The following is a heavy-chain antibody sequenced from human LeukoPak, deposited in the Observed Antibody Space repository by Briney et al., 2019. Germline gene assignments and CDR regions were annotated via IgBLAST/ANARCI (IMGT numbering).Heavy chain of an antibody. Sequence: QPGGSLRLSCAASGFTFSSYEMNWVRQAPGKGLEWVSYISSSGSTIYYADSVKGRFTISRDNAKNSLYLQMNSLRAEDTAVYYCARVGVQLWFREIDYWGQGTLVTVSS. CDR3: ARVGVQLWFREIDY. V-gene: IGHV3-48*03. D-gene: IGHD5-18*01. CDR1: GFTFSSYE. J-gene: IGHJ4*02. CDR2: ISSSGSTI.